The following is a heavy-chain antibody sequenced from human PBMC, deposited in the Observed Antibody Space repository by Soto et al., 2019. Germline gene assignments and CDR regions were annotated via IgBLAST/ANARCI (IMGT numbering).Heavy chain of an antibody. CDR3: ARLRGYSYGTFDY. J-gene: IGHJ4*02. V-gene: IGHV4-59*08. Sequence: SETLSLTCTVSGGSISSYYWSWIRQPPGKGLEWIGYIYYSGSTNYNPSLKSRVTISVDTSKNQFSLKLSSVTAADTAVYYCARLRGYSYGTFDYWGQGTLVTVSS. D-gene: IGHD5-18*01. CDR1: GGSISSYY. CDR2: IYYSGST.